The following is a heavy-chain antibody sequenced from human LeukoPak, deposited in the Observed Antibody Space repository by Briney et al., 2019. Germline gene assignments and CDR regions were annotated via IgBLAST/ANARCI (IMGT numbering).Heavy chain of an antibody. CDR2: SDPKSGAT. D-gene: IGHD3-10*01. V-gene: IGHV1-2*02. CDR1: GYTFTSYD. J-gene: IGHJ4*02. CDR3: ARGNFYDNKGYSPELRY. Sequence: ASVKVSCKASGYTFTSYDITWVRQAPGQRFEWMGWSDPKSGATKYEHFQGRVTMTRDTSISTAYMELSRLTSDDTAVYYCARGNFYDNKGYSPELRYWGQGTLVTVSS.